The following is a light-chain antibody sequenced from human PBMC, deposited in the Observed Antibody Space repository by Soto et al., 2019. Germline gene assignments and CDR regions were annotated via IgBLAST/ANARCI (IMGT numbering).Light chain of an antibody. CDR2: STN. J-gene: IGLJ1*01. V-gene: IGLV8-61*01. Sequence: QTVVTQEPSFSASPGGTVTLTCGLSSGSVSTSYYPSWYQQTPGQAPRTLIYSTNTRSSGVPDRFSGSILGNKAALTITGAQADDESDYYCVLYMGSGISVFGTGTKLTVL. CDR3: VLYMGSGISV. CDR1: SGSVSTSYY.